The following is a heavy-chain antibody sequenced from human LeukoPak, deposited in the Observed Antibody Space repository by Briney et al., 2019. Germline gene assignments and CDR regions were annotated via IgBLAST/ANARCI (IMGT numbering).Heavy chain of an antibody. V-gene: IGHV3-53*04. CDR3: AKRSDYSGNWNYFDY. CDR1: GFTVSTNC. CDR2: IYSGGTT. J-gene: IGHJ4*02. Sequence: GGSLRLSCAASGFTVSTNCMTWVRQAPGKGLEWVSTIYSGGTTYYADSVMGRFTISRHNSRNTLYLQMNSLRAEDTAVYYCAKRSDYSGNWNYFDYWGQGTPVTVSA. D-gene: IGHD4-23*01.